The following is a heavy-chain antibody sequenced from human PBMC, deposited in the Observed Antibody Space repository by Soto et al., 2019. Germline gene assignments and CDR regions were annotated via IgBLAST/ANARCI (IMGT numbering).Heavy chain of an antibody. CDR1: GYTFTSYD. Sequence: QVQLVQSGAEVKKPGASVKVSCKASGYTFTSYDINWVRQATGQGLEWMGWMNPNSGNTGYAQKFQGRVTMTRNTSIGSAHMELSSLRSEDTAVYYCARNYSSYEGPSYYSYGMDVWGQGTTVTVSS. D-gene: IGHD4-4*01. V-gene: IGHV1-8*01. J-gene: IGHJ6*02. CDR2: MNPNSGNT. CDR3: ARNYSSYEGPSYYSYGMDV.